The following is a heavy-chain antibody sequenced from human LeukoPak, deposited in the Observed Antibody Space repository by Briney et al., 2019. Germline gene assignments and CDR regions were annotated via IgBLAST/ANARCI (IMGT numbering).Heavy chain of an antibody. CDR1: GYTFTSYD. D-gene: IGHD1-26*01. CDR2: MNPNSGNT. J-gene: IGHJ4*02. Sequence: ASVNVSCKPSGYTFTSYDINWVRQATGQGLEWMGWMNPNSGNTGYAQKFQGRVTTTRNTSISTAYMELSSLRSEDTAVYYCARVAEWDQNDYWGQGTLVTVSS. CDR3: ARVAEWDQNDY. V-gene: IGHV1-8*01.